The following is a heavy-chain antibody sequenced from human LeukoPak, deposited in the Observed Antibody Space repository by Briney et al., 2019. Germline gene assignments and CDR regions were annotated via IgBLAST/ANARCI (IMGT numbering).Heavy chain of an antibody. J-gene: IGHJ6*02. CDR3: ARDKRGYSYGYYYYGMDV. Sequence: SETLSLTCTVSGGSISSYYWSWIRQPPGKGLEWIGYIYYSGSTNYNPSLKSRVTISVDTSKNQFSLKLSSVTAADTAVYYCARDKRGYSYGYYYYGMDVRGQGTTVTVSS. D-gene: IGHD5-18*01. CDR2: IYYSGST. CDR1: GGSISSYY. V-gene: IGHV4-59*01.